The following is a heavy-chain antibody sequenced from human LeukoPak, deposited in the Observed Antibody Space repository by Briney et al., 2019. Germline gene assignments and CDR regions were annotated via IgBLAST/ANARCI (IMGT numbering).Heavy chain of an antibody. CDR1: GFTFSSYS. CDR3: XRDGYDVDTAXVVXFDY. CDR2: ISSSSSYI. D-gene: IGHD5-18*01. V-gene: IGHV3-21*01. J-gene: IGHJ4*01. Sequence: GGSLRLSCAASGFTFSSYSMNWVRQAPGKGLEGVSSISSSSSYIYYADSVKGRFTISRDNAKNSLYLQMNSLSAEDTAVYYCXRDGYDVDTAXVVXFDYWGXGXLXXVS.